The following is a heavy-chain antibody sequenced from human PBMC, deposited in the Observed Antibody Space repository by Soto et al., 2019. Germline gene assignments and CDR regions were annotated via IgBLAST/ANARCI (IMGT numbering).Heavy chain of an antibody. CDR3: ARVVLGYMDV. CDR1: GGSFSGYY. CDR2: INHSGST. V-gene: IGHV4-34*01. D-gene: IGHD2-15*01. J-gene: IGHJ6*03. Sequence: SETLSLTCAVYGGSFSGYYWSWIRQPPGKGLEWIGEINHSGSTNYNPSLKSRVTISVDTSKNQFSLKLSSVTAADTAVYYCARVVLGYMDVWGKGTTVTVSS.